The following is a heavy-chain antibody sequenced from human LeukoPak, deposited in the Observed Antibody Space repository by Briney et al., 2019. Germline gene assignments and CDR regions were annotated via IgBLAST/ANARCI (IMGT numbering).Heavy chain of an antibody. CDR3: VRDLLVTGTFDS. CDR1: GFTFSTYW. Sequence: PGGSLRLSCAASGFTFSTYWMSWVRQAPGKGLEWVANIKQDGSQKYYGDSVKGRFTISRDNAKNSLYLQMSSLRAEDMAVYYCVRDLLVTGTFDSWGQGALVTVSS. J-gene: IGHJ4*02. D-gene: IGHD1-7*01. V-gene: IGHV3-7*01. CDR2: IKQDGSQK.